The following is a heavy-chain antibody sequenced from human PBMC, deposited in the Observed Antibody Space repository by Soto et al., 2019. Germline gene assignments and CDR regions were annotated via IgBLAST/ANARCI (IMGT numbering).Heavy chain of an antibody. CDR3: AKGHENGDYDDY. CDR1: GFTFSSYA. J-gene: IGHJ4*02. CDR2: ISGSGGST. D-gene: IGHD4-17*01. Sequence: EVQLLESGGGLVQPGGSLRLSCAASGFTFSSYAMSWVRQAPGKGLEWISAISGSGGSTYFADSVKGRFTISRDNSKNTLYLQMNSLRAEDTAVYYCAKGHENGDYDDYWGQGTLVTVSS. V-gene: IGHV3-23*01.